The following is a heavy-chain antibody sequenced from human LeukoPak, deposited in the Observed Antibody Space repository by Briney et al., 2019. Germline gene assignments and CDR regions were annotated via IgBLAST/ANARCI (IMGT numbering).Heavy chain of an antibody. Sequence: SETLSLTCTVSGGSISSYYWSWIRQPPGKGLEWIGYIYYSGSTNYNPSLKSRVTISVGTSKNQFSLKLSSVTAADTAVYYCARGGDYYGSGRGNWFDPWGQGTLVTVSS. CDR2: IYYSGST. J-gene: IGHJ5*02. CDR3: ARGGDYYGSGRGNWFDP. V-gene: IGHV4-59*12. CDR1: GGSISSYY. D-gene: IGHD3-10*01.